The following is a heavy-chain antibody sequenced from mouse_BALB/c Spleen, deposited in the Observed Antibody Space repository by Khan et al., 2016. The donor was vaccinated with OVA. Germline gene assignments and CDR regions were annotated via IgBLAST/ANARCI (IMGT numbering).Heavy chain of an antibody. CDR3: ASSSWYFDD. CDR2: IDPYYGGI. V-gene: IGHV1-39*01. CDR1: GYSFTGYN. Sequence: EVQLQQSGPELEKPGASVKISCKASGYSFTGYNMNWVKQSTGKSLEWIGNIDPYYGGISHNQKFKGKATLTVDKSSSTAYMQLTSLKSEDSAGEFCASSSWYFDDWGAGTTVTVAS. J-gene: IGHJ1*01.